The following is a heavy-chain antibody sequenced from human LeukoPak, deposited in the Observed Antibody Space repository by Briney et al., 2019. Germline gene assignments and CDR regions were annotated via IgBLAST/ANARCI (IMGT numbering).Heavy chain of an antibody. Sequence: GASVKVSCKASGYTFTSYDINWVRQATGQGLEWMGWMNPNSGYTGSAQKFQGSVTMTRDTSISTAYMELSRLRSDDTAVYYCARSRELEYSSSLGAFDIWGQGTMVTVSS. CDR3: ARSRELEYSSSLGAFDI. D-gene: IGHD6-6*01. CDR2: MNPNSGYT. J-gene: IGHJ3*02. CDR1: GYTFTSYD. V-gene: IGHV1-8*01.